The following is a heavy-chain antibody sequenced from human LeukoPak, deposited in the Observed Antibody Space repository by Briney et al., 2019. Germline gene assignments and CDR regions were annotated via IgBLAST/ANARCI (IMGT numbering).Heavy chain of an antibody. D-gene: IGHD6-19*01. V-gene: IGHV3-33*01. CDR2: IWYDGSNK. CDR1: GFTFSSYG. CDR3: ARDRGSGWLN. Sequence: GGSLRLSCAASGFTFSSYGMHWVHQAPGKGLERVAVIWYDGSNKYYADSVKGRFTISRDNSKNTLYLQMNSLRAEDTAVYYCARDRGSGWLNWGQGTLVTVSS. J-gene: IGHJ4*02.